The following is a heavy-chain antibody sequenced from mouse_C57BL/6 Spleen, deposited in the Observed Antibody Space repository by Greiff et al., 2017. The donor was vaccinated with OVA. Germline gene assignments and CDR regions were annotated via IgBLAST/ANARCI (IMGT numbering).Heavy chain of an antibody. Sequence: VQLQESGPELVKPGASVKISCKASGYAFSSSWMNWVKQRPGKGLEWIGQIYPGDGDTNYDGKVKSKATLTADKSSSTAYMQLSSLASDDSAVYYGGKGSSPFAYWGQGTLVTVSA. D-gene: IGHD1-1*01. V-gene: IGHV1-80*01. CDR2: IYPGDGDT. J-gene: IGHJ3*01. CDR1: GYAFSSSW. CDR3: GKGSSPFAY.